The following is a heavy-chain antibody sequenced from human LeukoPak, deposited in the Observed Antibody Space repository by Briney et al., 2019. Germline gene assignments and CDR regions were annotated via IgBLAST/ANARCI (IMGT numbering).Heavy chain of an antibody. CDR2: INHSGST. CDR3: ATYYYDSSGYNWFDP. V-gene: IGHV4-34*01. J-gene: IGHJ5*02. D-gene: IGHD3-22*01. Sequence: SETLSLTCAVYGGSFSGYYWSWIRQPPGKGLEWIGEINHSGSTNYNPSLKSRVTISVDTSKNQFSLKLSSVTAADTAVYYCATYYYDSSGYNWFDPWGQGTLVTVSS. CDR1: GGSFSGYY.